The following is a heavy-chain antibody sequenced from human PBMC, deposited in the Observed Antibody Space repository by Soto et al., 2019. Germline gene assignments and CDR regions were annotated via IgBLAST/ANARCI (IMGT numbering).Heavy chain of an antibody. D-gene: IGHD2-21*02. CDR1: GFSLTTRPVG. V-gene: IGHV2-5*02. CDR2: AYWDDDN. Sequence: QITLKESGPTRVKPTQTLTLTCSFSGFSLTTRPVGVGWIRQSPGKALEWLAFAYWDDDNRYSPSLRSRLTVTKDTYKNQVVLTMTNMDPVDTATYYCGHRRSRGDWNGGYFDYWGQGTLVTVSS. J-gene: IGHJ4*02. CDR3: GHRRSRGDWNGGYFDY.